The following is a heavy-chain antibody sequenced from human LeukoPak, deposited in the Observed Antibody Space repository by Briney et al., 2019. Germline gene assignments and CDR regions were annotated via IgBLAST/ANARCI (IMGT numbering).Heavy chain of an antibody. Sequence: HAGGSLRLSCAASGFTFSGSAMHWVRQASGKGLEWVGRIRSKANSYATAYAASVKGRFTISRDDSKNTAYLQMNSLKTEDTAVYYCAKTAAAGSSTFLDFWGQGSLVTVSS. J-gene: IGHJ4*02. CDR2: IRSKANSYAT. CDR1: GFTFSGSA. D-gene: IGHD6-13*01. CDR3: AKTAAAGSSTFLDF. V-gene: IGHV3-73*01.